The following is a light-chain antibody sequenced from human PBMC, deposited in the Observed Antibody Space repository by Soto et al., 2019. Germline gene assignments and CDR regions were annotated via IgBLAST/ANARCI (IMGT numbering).Light chain of an antibody. Sequence: QSALTQPPSVSGPPGQSVTISCTGTSSDVGSYNRVSWYQQPPGTAPKLMIYEVTNRPSGVPNRFSASKSGNTASLTISGLQAEDEADYYCTSYTSSRTWVFGGGTQLTVL. CDR3: TSYTSSRTWV. V-gene: IGLV2-18*02. J-gene: IGLJ3*02. CDR1: SSDVGSYNR. CDR2: EVT.